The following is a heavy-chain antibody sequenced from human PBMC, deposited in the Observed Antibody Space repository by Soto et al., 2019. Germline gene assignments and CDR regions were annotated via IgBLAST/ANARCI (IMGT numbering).Heavy chain of an antibody. J-gene: IGHJ3*02. CDR2: IYYSGST. CDR1: GGSISSGDYY. V-gene: IGHV4-30-4*01. CDR3: ARGLDYGGNSFADAFDI. Sequence: QVQLQESGPGLVKPSQTLSLTCTDSGGSISSGDYYWSWIRQPPGKALEWIGYIYYSGSTYYTPSLKRRVTMSVDTSKNQFSLKLSSVTAADTAVYYCARGLDYGGNSFADAFDIWGQGTMVTVSS. D-gene: IGHD4-17*01.